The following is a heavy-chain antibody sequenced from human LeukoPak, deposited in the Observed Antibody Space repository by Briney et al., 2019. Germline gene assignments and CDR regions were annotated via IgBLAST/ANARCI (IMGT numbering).Heavy chain of an antibody. V-gene: IGHV3-48*03. CDR2: ISSSGSTI. D-gene: IGHD3-16*01. CDR1: GFTFSSYE. J-gene: IGHJ4*02. CDR3: ARVPQRYDYVDR. Sequence: SGGSLRLSCAASGFTFSSYEMNWVRQAPGKGLEWVSYISSSGSTIYYADSVKGRFTISRDNAKNSLYLQMNSLRAEDTAAYYCARVPQRYDYVDRWGQGTLVTVSS.